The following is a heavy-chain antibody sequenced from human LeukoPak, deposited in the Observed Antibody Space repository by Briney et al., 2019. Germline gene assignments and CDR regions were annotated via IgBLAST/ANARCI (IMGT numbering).Heavy chain of an antibody. J-gene: IGHJ4*02. CDR1: GGTFSSYA. Sequence: VASVKVSCKASGGTFSSYAISWVRQAPGQGLEWMGRIIPILGIANYAQKFQGRVTITADKSTSTAYMELSSLRSEDTAVYYCARELVRGVTPGSYPDYWGQGTLVTVSS. CDR3: ARELVRGVTPGSYPDY. CDR2: IIPILGIA. V-gene: IGHV1-69*04. D-gene: IGHD3-10*01.